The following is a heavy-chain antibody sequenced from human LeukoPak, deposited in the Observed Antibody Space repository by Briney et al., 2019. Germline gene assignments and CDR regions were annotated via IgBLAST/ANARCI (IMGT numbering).Heavy chain of an antibody. V-gene: IGHV1-46*01. D-gene: IGHD5-18*01. CDR3: ARRGYSYGTGVDWFDP. Sequence: ASVKVSCTASGYTFTSYYMHWVRQAPGQGLEWMGIINPSGGSTSYAQKFQGRVTMTRDTSTSTVYMEVSSLRSEDTAVYYCARRGYSYGTGVDWFDPWGQGTLVTVSS. CDR1: GYTFTSYY. J-gene: IGHJ5*02. CDR2: INPSGGST.